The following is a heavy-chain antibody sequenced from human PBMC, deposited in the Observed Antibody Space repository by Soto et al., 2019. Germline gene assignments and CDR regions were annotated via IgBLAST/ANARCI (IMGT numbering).Heavy chain of an antibody. Sequence: QITLKESGPTLVKPTQTIKLTCTFSEFSLNTTGMGVVLIRQPPGKALAWLALIYCDDGERYSPCLKSRLTITKDASKNQVVLTRSNMDPVDTGTYYCAHRISGWPDLRNWGQGTLVNVSS. J-gene: IGHJ4*02. D-gene: IGHD6-19*01. CDR2: IYCDDGE. CDR1: EFSLNTTGMG. V-gene: IGHV2-5*02. CDR3: AHRISGWPDLRN.